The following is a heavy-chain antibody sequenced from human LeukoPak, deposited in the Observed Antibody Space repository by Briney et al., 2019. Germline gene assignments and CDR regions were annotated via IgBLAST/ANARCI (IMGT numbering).Heavy chain of an antibody. V-gene: IGHV1-69*04. J-gene: IGHJ5*02. D-gene: IGHD3-22*01. CDR2: IIPILGIA. Sequence: GASVKVSCKASGGTFSSYAISWVRQAPGQGIEWMGRIIPILGIANYAQKFQGRVTITADKSTSTAYMELSSLRSEDTAVYYCARERHYYDSSGYYHWGQGTLVTVSS. CDR1: GGTFSSYA. CDR3: ARERHYYDSSGYYH.